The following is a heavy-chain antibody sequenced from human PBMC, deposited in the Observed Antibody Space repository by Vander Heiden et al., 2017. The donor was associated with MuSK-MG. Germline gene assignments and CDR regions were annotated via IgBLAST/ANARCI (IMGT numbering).Heavy chain of an antibody. D-gene: IGHD3-10*01. CDR3: AREDGSGVTPHYYFDY. J-gene: IGHJ4*02. V-gene: IGHV1-69*10. CDR1: GGTFSSYA. CDR2: IIPILGIA. Sequence: QVQLVQSGAEVKKPGSSVKVSCKASGGTFSSYAISWVRQAPGQGLEWMGGIIPILGIANYAQKFQGRVTITADKSTSTAYMELSSLRSEDTAVYYCAREDGSGVTPHYYFDYWGQGTLVTVSS.